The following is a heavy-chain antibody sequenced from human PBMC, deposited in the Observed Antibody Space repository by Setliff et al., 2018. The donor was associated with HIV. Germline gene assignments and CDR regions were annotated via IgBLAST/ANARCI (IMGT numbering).Heavy chain of an antibody. CDR3: ARLGYRWGGNDY. D-gene: IGHD7-27*01. Sequence: PSETLSLTCAVYGGSFSGYYWSWIRQPPGKGLEWIGEINHSGSTNYNPSLKSRVTISVDTSKNQFSLKLSSVTAADTAVYYCARLGYRWGGNDYWGQGTQVTVSS. CDR2: INHSGST. J-gene: IGHJ4*02. CDR1: GGSFSGYY. V-gene: IGHV4-34*01.